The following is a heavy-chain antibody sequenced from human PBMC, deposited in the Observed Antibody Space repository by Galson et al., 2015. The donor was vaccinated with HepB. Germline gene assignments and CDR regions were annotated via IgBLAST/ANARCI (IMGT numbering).Heavy chain of an antibody. D-gene: IGHD4-17*01. J-gene: IGHJ4*02. CDR1: GFTFSSYA. Sequence: SLRLSCAASGFTFSSYAMHWVRQAPGKGLEWVAVISYDGSNKYYADSVKGRFTISRDNSKNTLYLQMNSLRAEDTAVYYCARGTDYGDYVPYWGQGTLVTVSS. CDR2: ISYDGSNK. CDR3: ARGTDYGDYVPY. V-gene: IGHV3-30*04.